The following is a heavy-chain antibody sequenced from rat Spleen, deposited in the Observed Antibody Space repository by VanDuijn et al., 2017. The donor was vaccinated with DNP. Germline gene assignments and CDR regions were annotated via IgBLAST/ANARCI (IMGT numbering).Heavy chain of an antibody. CDR3: ARHVLPLRVWDY. J-gene: IGHJ2*01. D-gene: IGHD1-4*01. CDR1: GFTFSDYY. CDR2: ISYDGGST. V-gene: IGHV5-22*01. Sequence: EVQVVESGGGLVQPGRSLKLSCAASGFTFSDYYMAWVRQAPTKGLEWVAYISYDGGSTYYGDSVKGRFTISRDIVKNILYLQMNSLRSEDMATYYCARHVLPLRVWDYWGQGVMVTVSS.